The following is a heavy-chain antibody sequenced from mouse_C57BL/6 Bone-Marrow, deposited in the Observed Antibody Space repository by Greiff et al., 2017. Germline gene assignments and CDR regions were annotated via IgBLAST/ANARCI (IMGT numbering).Heavy chain of an antibody. CDR2: IDPSDSYT. V-gene: IGHV1-69*01. J-gene: IGHJ4*01. D-gene: IGHD2-5*01. Sequence: QVQLKQPGAELVMPGASVKLSCKASGYTFTSYWMHWVKQRPGQGLEWIGEIDPSDSYTNYNQKFKGKSTLTVDKSSSTAYMQLSSLTSEDSAVYYCARSYYSNYVGRYYYAIDYWGQGTSVTVSS. CDR1: GYTFTSYW. CDR3: ARSYYSNYVGRYYYAIDY.